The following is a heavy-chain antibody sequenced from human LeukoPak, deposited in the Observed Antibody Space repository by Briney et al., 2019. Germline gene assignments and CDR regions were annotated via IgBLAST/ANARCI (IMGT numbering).Heavy chain of an antibody. Sequence: SETLSLTCTVSGGSISSSSYYWGWIRQPPGKGLEWIGSIYYSGSTYYNPSLKSRVTISVDTSKNQFSLKLSSVTAADTAVYYCARHRNGGNSYDYWGQGTLVTVSS. V-gene: IGHV4-39*01. D-gene: IGHD4-23*01. CDR1: GGSISSSSYY. J-gene: IGHJ4*02. CDR2: IYYSGST. CDR3: ARHRNGGNSYDY.